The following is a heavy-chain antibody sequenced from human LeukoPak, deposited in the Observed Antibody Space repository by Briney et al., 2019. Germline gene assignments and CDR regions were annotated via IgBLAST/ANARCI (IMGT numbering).Heavy chain of an antibody. CDR1: GGSISSYY. CDR2: IYTSGST. J-gene: IGHJ5*02. D-gene: IGHD2-15*01. Sequence: SETLSLTCTVSGGSISSYYWSWIRQPAGKGLEWIGRIYTSGSTNYNPSLKSRVTMSVDTSKNQFSLKLSSVTAADTAVYYCARDFHEEYCSGGSCYSGVVGWFDPWGQGTLVTVSS. V-gene: IGHV4-4*07. CDR3: ARDFHEEYCSGGSCYSGVVGWFDP.